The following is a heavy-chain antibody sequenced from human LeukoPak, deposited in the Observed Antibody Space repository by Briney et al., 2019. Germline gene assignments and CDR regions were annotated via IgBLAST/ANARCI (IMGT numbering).Heavy chain of an antibody. CDR1: GYTFTGYY. CDR2: INPNSGGT. V-gene: IGHV1-2*02. D-gene: IGHD6-13*01. Sequence: ASVKVSCKAPGYTFTGYYMHWVRQAPGQGLEWMGWINPNSGGTNYAQKFQGRVTMTRDTSISTAYMELSRLRSDDTAVYYCARAAAGTGGYFDYWGQGTLVTVSS. CDR3: ARAAAGTGGYFDY. J-gene: IGHJ4*02.